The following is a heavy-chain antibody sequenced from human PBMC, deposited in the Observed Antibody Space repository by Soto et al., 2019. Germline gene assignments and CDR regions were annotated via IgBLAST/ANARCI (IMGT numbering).Heavy chain of an antibody. V-gene: IGHV4-39*01. D-gene: IGHD3-16*01. CDR1: GDSISSSNYY. J-gene: IGHJ4*02. CDR3: ARHGAWAPPDY. Sequence: QLQLQESGPGLVKPSETLSLTCTVSGDSISSSNYYWGWIRQPPGKGLEWIVSMYYSGSTFYNSSLKSRVTISVDTSKNQFSLKVSSVTAADTAVYYCARHGAWAPPDYWGQGTLVTVSS. CDR2: MYYSGST.